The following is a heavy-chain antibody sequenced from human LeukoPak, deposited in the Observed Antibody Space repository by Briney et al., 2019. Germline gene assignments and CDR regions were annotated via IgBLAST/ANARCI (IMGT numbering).Heavy chain of an antibody. J-gene: IGHJ4*02. CDR2: ISTYNGNT. D-gene: IGHD1-14*01. Sequence: ASVKVSCKGSGYTFDRYGVTWVRQAPGQGLEWMGWISTYNGNTTYAQKIQGRVTMTTDTSTNTVYMDLRRLRSDDTAVYYCARDLGHCRNVICPNPAYWGRGTLVTRSS. CDR3: ARDLGHCRNVICPNPAY. CDR1: GYTFDRYG. V-gene: IGHV1-18*01.